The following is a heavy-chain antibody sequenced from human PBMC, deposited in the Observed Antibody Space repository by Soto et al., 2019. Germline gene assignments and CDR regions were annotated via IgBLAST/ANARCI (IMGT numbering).Heavy chain of an antibody. Sequence: PGGSLRLSCAASGFTFSSYAMHWVRQAPGKGLEWVAVIDNGGSNKYYADSVKGRFTISRDNAKNSLFLQMNSLRAEDTAVYFRTREVQPGVRREYDYWGQGTLVTVSS. D-gene: IGHD1-1*01. J-gene: IGHJ4*02. CDR2: IDNGGSNK. CDR3: TREVQPGVRREYDY. V-gene: IGHV3-30-3*01. CDR1: GFTFSSYA.